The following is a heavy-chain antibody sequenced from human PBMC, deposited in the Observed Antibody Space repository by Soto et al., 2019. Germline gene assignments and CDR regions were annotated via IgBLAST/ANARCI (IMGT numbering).Heavy chain of an antibody. Sequence: SETVYLTCGVYGGSISGYYWRWSRHPPRTWLEWIGEINHSGSTNYNPSLKSRVTISVDTSKNQFSLKLSSVTAADTAVYYCARSGGIVATKGGYYFDYWGQGTLVTVYS. V-gene: IGHV4-34*01. J-gene: IGHJ4*02. CDR1: GGSISGYY. D-gene: IGHD5-12*01. CDR3: ARSGGIVATKGGYYFDY. CDR2: INHSGST.